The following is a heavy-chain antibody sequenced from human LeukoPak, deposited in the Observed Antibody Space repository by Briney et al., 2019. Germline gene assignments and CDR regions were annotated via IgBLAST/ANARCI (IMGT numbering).Heavy chain of an antibody. D-gene: IGHD3-22*01. CDR2: IYYSGST. V-gene: IGHV4-59*01. Sequence: PSETLSLTCTVSGGSISSYYWSWIRQPPGKGLEGSGYIYYSGSTNYNPSLKIRVTISVDTSKNQFSLKLSSVTAADTAVYYCARSASGYYYARNEEWFDPWGQGTLVTVSS. CDR1: GGSISSYY. CDR3: ARSASGYYYARNEEWFDP. J-gene: IGHJ5*02.